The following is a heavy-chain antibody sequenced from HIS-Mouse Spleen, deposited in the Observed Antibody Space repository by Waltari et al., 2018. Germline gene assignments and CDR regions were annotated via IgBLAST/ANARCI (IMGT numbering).Heavy chain of an antibody. CDR2: MNPNSGNT. J-gene: IGHJ4*02. D-gene: IGHD4-4*01. CDR3: ARGHDYSNYFDY. CDR1: GYTFTSYD. V-gene: IGHV1-8*01. Sequence: QVQLVQSGAEVKKPGASVKVSCKASGYTFTSYDINWVRQATGQGLEWMGRMNPNSGNTGNAKKFQGRVTMTRNTSISTAYMELSSLRSEDTAVYYCARGHDYSNYFDYWGQGTLVTVSS.